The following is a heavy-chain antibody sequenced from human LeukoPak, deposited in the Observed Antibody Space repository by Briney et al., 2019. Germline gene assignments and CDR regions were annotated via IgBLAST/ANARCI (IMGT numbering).Heavy chain of an antibody. CDR3: AREGNRSSDSSASYPLDY. CDR1: GYTFSSND. Sequence: ASVKASCKASGYTFSSNDINWARQATGQGLEWMGWMNPHSGNTGYAQKFQGRVTITRNSSISTAYMELSSLRSEDTAVYYCAREGNRSSDSSASYPLDYWGQGTLVTVSS. D-gene: IGHD1-26*01. CDR2: MNPHSGNT. J-gene: IGHJ4*02. V-gene: IGHV1-8*01.